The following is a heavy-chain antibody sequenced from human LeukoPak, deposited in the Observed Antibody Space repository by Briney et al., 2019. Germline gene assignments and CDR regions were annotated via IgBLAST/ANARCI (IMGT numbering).Heavy chain of an antibody. CDR3: ARGGYDSSGYPLVFDY. J-gene: IGHJ4*02. CDR2: INPNSGGT. D-gene: IGHD3-22*01. CDR1: GYTFTGYY. V-gene: IGHV1-2*02. Sequence: ASVKVSCKASGYTFTGYYMHWVRQAPGQGLEWMGWINPNSGGTNYAQKFQDRVTMTRDTSISTAYMELSRLRSDDTAVYYCARGGYDSSGYPLVFDYWGQGTLVTVSS.